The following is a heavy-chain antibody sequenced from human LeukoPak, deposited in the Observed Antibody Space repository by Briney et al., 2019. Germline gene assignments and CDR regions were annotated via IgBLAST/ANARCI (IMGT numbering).Heavy chain of an antibody. J-gene: IGHJ4*02. CDR2: ILSKTDGGTT. V-gene: IGHV3-15*01. CDR1: GFTFSNAW. D-gene: IGHD3-22*01. CDR3: ATVDSSGHYYQLDY. Sequence: PGGSLRLSRAASGFTFSNAWMRWVRQAPGKGLEWVGRILSKTDGGTTDYAGPVTGRFTTSRDESKNTLYLQMNSLKTEDTAVYYCATVDSSGHYYQLDYWGQGTLVTVSS.